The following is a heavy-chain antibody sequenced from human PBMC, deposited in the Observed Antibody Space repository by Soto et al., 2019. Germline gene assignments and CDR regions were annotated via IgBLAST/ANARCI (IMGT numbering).Heavy chain of an antibody. J-gene: IGHJ6*02. CDR2: IIPIFGTA. V-gene: IGHV1-69*06. D-gene: IGHD2-8*01. Sequence: SVKVSCKASGGTFSSYAISWVRQAPGQGLEWMGGIIPIFGTANYAQKFQGRVTITADKSTSTAYMELSSLRSEDTAVYYCARDCTPYYYGMDVWGQGTTVTVSS. CDR1: GGTFSSYA. CDR3: ARDCTPYYYGMDV.